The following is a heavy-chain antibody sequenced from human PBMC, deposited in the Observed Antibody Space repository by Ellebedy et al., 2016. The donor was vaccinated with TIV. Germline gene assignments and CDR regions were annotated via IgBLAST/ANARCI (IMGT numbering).Heavy chain of an antibody. D-gene: IGHD5-18*01. Sequence: GESLKISCAVSGFTFSSYGMHWVRQAPGKGLEWAALISHDGSMKYYADSVKGRFTISRDNSKNTLYLQMNSLRTEDTAVYFCANRGREYSYAYYFDYWGQGTLVTVSS. V-gene: IGHV3-30*18. CDR3: ANRGREYSYAYYFDY. J-gene: IGHJ4*02. CDR1: GFTFSSYG. CDR2: ISHDGSMK.